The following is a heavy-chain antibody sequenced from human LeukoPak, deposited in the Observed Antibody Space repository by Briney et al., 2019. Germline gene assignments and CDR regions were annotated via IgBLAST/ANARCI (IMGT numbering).Heavy chain of an antibody. D-gene: IGHD6-19*01. J-gene: IGHJ4*02. V-gene: IGHV3-21*01. CDR3: AISSGWGRLYYFDY. Sequence: PGGPLRLSCAASGFTFSSYSMNWVRQAPGKGLEWVPSISSSSSYIYYADSVKGRFTISRDNAKNSLYLQMNSLRAEDTAVYYCAISSGWGRLYYFDYWGQGTLVTVSS. CDR2: ISSSSSYI. CDR1: GFTFSSYS.